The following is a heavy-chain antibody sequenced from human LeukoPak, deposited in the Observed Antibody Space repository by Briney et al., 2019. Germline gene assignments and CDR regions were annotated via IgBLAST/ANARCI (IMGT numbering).Heavy chain of an antibody. CDR2: ISWDGGST. D-gene: IGHD1-1*01. J-gene: IGHJ4*02. CDR3: AKETEIGYYFDY. V-gene: IGHV3-43*01. CDR1: GFTFDDYT. Sequence: PAGSLRLSCAASGFTFDDYTMHWVRQAPGKGLEWVSLISWDGGSTYYADSVKGRFTISRDNSKNSLYLQMNSLRTEDTALYYCAKETEIGYYFDYWGQGTLVTVSS.